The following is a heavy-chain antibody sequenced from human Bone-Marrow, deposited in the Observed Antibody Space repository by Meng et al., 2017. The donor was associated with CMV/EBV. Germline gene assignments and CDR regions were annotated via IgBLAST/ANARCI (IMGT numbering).Heavy chain of an antibody. D-gene: IGHD6-25*01. Sequence: GSLRLSCAASGFSFNNYAIHWVRQAPGSGLEWVAVISYDETSQYYSDSVKGRFTISRDNSKNTLYLQMNSLRAEDTAVYYCARSVEQRLLRIGFDMWGQGAMVTVSS. V-gene: IGHV3-30*04. J-gene: IGHJ3*02. CDR2: ISYDETSQ. CDR1: GFSFNNYA. CDR3: ARSVEQRLLRIGFDM.